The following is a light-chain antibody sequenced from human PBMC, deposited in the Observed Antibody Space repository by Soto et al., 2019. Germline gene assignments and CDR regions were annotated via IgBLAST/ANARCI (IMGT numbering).Light chain of an antibody. CDR3: QQHRNWPRT. CDR1: QSVHSY. CDR2: GVS. Sequence: VLILFTATLAVFPGARVTLSCMASQSVHSYLGWYQQKPGLAPRLLIYGVSTRATGIPARFSGSGSGTEFTLTISSLQSEDFAVYYCQQHRNWPRTFGQGTRLEIK. V-gene: IGKV3D-15*01. J-gene: IGKJ5*01.